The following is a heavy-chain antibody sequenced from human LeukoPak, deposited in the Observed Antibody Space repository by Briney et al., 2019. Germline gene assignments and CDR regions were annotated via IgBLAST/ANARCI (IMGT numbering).Heavy chain of an antibody. CDR1: GSSISSYY. CDR3: ARAGWDIVVDY. CDR2: IYYSGST. V-gene: IGHV4-59*01. Sequence: SETLSLTCTVSGSSISSYYWSWIRQPPGKGLEWIGYIYYSGSTNYNPSLKSRVTISVDTSKNQFSLKLSSVTAADTAVYYCARAGWDIVVDYWGQGTLVTVSS. J-gene: IGHJ4*02. D-gene: IGHD2-15*01.